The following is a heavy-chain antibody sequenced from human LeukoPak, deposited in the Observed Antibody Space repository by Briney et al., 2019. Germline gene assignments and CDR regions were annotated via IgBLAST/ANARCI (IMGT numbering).Heavy chain of an antibody. CDR3: ARGPMLRGVIIRRSKSGYFDY. CDR2: ISSSGSTI. D-gene: IGHD3-10*01. V-gene: IGHV3-48*04. CDR1: GFTLSSYS. J-gene: IGHJ4*02. Sequence: GGSLRLSCAASGFTLSSYSMNWVRQAPGKGLEWVSYISSSGSTIYYTDSVKGRFIISRDNARNSLDLQMNSLRAEDTAVYYCARGPMLRGVIIRRSKSGYFDYWGQGTLVTVSS.